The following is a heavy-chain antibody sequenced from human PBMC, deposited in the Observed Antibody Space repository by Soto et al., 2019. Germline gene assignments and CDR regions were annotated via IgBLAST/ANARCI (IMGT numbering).Heavy chain of an antibody. CDR3: SRSFDDAFDI. CDR1: GYTFTSYD. CDR2: MNPNSGNT. J-gene: IGHJ3*02. V-gene: IGHV1-8*01. Sequence: ASVKVSCKASGYTFTSYDINWVRQATGQGLEWMGWMNPNSGNTDYAQKFQGRVTMTRNTSISTAYMELSSLRSEDAAVYYCSRSFDDAFDIWGQGTMVTVSS.